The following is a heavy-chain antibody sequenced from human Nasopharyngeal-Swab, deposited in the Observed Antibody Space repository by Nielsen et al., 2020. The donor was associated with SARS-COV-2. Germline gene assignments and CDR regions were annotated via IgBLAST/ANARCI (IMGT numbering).Heavy chain of an antibody. J-gene: IGHJ6*02. Sequence: WIRQPPGKGLEWIGSIYYSGSTYYNPSLKSRVTISVDTSKNQFSLKLSSVTAADTAVYYCASQGSGSYYLLYYYYGMDVWGQGTTVTVSS. D-gene: IGHD1-26*01. CDR3: ASQGSGSYYLLYYYYGMDV. V-gene: IGHV4-39*01. CDR2: IYYSGST.